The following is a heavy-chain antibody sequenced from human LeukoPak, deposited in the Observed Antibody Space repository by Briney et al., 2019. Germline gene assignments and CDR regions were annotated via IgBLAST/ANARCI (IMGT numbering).Heavy chain of an antibody. V-gene: IGHV1-2*02. CDR3: ARQGGYYYYMDV. CDR1: GYTFTGYY. CDR2: INPNSGGT. Sequence: GASVKVSCKASGYTFTGYYMHWVRQAPGQGLEWMGWINPNSGGTNYAQKVQGRVTMTRDTSISTAYMELSRLRSDDTAVYYCARQGGYYYYMDVWGKGTTVTVSS. J-gene: IGHJ6*03.